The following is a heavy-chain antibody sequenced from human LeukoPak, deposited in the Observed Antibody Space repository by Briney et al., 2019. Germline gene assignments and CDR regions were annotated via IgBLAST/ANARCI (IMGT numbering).Heavy chain of an antibody. J-gene: IGHJ5*02. Sequence: SETLSLTCTVSGGSISSKYWSWIRQPPGKGLEWIGYIDYSGSTNYNPSLKSRVTISVDTSKKQFSLKLSSVTAVVTAVYYCARYVYGSGSYYNWFDPWGQGTLVTVSS. CDR1: GGSISSKY. V-gene: IGHV4-59*01. CDR3: ARYVYGSGSYYNWFDP. D-gene: IGHD3-10*01. CDR2: IDYSGST.